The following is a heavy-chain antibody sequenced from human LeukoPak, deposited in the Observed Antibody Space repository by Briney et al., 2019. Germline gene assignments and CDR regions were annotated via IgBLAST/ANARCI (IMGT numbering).Heavy chain of an antibody. CDR1: GGSISSSSYY. V-gene: IGHV4-39*07. CDR2: IYYSGST. J-gene: IGHJ6*03. CDR3: ARDWLWKRYYYYYMDV. Sequence: SETLSLTCTASGGSISSSSYYWGWIRQPPGKGLEWIGSIYYSGSTYYNPTLKSRVTISVDTSKNQFSLKLSSVTAADTAVYYCARDWLWKRYYYYYMDVWGKGTTVTVSS. D-gene: IGHD3-22*01.